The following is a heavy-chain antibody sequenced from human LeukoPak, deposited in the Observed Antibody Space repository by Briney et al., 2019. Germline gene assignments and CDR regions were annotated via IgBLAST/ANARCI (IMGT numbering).Heavy chain of an antibody. CDR3: ARELGVGATNWFDP. CDR1: GGSISSGHYY. Sequence: PSETLSLTCTVSGGSISSGHYYWSWIRQPPGKGLEWIGYIYHSGSTYYNPSLKSRVTIPVDRSKNQFSLKLNSVTAADTAVYYCARELGVGATNWFDPWGQGTLVTVSS. CDR2: IYHSGST. V-gene: IGHV4-30-2*01. J-gene: IGHJ5*02. D-gene: IGHD1-26*01.